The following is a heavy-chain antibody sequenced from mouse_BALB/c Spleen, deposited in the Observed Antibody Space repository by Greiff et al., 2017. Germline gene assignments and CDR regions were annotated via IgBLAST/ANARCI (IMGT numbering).Heavy chain of an antibody. J-gene: IGHJ4*01. CDR1: GYTFTSYW. D-gene: IGHD2-4*01. Sequence: QVQLKQPGAELVKPGASVKLSCKASGYTFTSYWMHWVKLRPGQGFEWIGEINPSNGGTNYNEKFKRKATLTVDKSSSTAYMQLSSLTSDDSAVYFCARYDYDVYAMDYWGQGTSVTVSS. CDR2: INPSNGGT. V-gene: IGHV1S81*02. CDR3: ARYDYDVYAMDY.